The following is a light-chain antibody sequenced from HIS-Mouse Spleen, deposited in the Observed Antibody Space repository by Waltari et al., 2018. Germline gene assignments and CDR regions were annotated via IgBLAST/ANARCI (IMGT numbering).Light chain of an antibody. CDR1: SSNIGAGYD. CDR3: QSYDSSLSAHYV. Sequence: QSVLTQPPSVSGAPGQRVTISCTGSSSNIGAGYDVHWYQQLPGTAPKLLIYGNVNRPSGVPGRFSGSKSGTSASLAITGLQAEDEADYYCQSYDSSLSAHYVFGTGTKVTVL. CDR2: GNV. J-gene: IGLJ1*01. V-gene: IGLV1-40*01.